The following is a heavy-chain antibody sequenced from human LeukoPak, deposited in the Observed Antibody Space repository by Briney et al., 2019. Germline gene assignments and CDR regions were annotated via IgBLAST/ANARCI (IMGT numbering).Heavy chain of an antibody. CDR1: GRSISSYH. CDR2: IWYSWNT. V-gene: IGHV4-59*01. Sequence: SDTLFLTCSGSGRSISSYHWSWIRQPPGKGLEWIGYIWYSWNTNYHPSLKSRLTISIDTSKTQFSLELTSVTAADTAVYYCASASSAWPYYFNFWGQGSLVAVSS. CDR3: ASASSAWPYYFNF. J-gene: IGHJ4*02. D-gene: IGHD1-26*01.